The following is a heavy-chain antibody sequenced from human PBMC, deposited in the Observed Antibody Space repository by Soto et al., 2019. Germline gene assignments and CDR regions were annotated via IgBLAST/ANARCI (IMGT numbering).Heavy chain of an antibody. CDR2: IIPILGIA. Sequence: SVKVSCEASGGTFSSYTISWVRQAPGQGLEWMGRIIPILGIANYSQKFQGRVTITAAKSTSTAYIELSSLRSEDTAVYYCASCGYSDLVPTTPWFVPWGQGTLVTVSS. CDR1: GGTFSSYT. J-gene: IGHJ5*02. D-gene: IGHD5-12*01. V-gene: IGHV1-69*02. CDR3: ASCGYSDLVPTTPWFVP.